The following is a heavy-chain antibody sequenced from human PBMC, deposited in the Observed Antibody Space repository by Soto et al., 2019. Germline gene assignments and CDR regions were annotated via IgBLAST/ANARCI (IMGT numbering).Heavy chain of an antibody. Sequence: SETLSLTCAVSGGSIGNGVYYWGWIRQPPGKGLEWIGEINHSGSTNYNPSLKSRVTISVDTSKNQFSLKLSSGTAADTAVYYRGTIAAAGMPLDYYGMDVWGQGTTVTVSS. V-gene: IGHV4-39*01. CDR2: INHSGST. CDR1: GGSIGNGVYY. D-gene: IGHD6-13*01. CDR3: GTIAAAGMPLDYYGMDV. J-gene: IGHJ6*02.